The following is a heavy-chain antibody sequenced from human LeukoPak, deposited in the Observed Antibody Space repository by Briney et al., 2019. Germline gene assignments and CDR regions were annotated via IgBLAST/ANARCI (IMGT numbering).Heavy chain of an antibody. J-gene: IGHJ4*02. V-gene: IGHV3-21*01. CDR1: GFIFNDFW. CDR3: ANHFACGSTSCPPFDY. CDR2: ISDSSFYI. D-gene: IGHD2-2*01. Sequence: GGSLRLSCAASGFIFNDFWMSWVRQAPGKGLEWVSSISDSSFYIYYADSVEGRFTISRDNAKNSLYLQMNSLRAEDTGVYYCANHFACGSTSCPPFDYWGQGTLVTVSA.